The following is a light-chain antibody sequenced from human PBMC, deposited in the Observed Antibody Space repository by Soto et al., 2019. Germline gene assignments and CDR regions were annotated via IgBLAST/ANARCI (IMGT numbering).Light chain of an antibody. CDR1: QDIRGA. CDR2: DVS. Sequence: AIQLTQSPSSLSASVGDRVTITCRASQDIRGALAWYQQKTGKAPKILIYDVSILKSGVPSRFSGSSSGTDVTLTISSLQPGDFATYYCQQFNSYPITFGQGTRLEIK. CDR3: QQFNSYPIT. J-gene: IGKJ5*01. V-gene: IGKV1-13*02.